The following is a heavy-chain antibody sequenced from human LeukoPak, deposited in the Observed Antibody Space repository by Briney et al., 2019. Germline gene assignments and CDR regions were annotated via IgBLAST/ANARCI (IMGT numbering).Heavy chain of an antibody. CDR3: STVTTLDY. D-gene: IGHD4-17*01. J-gene: IGHJ4*02. Sequence: GGSLRLSCAASGFTFDDYGMSWVRQAPGKGLEWVAVISYDGSNKYYADSVKGRFTISRDNSKNTLYLQMNSLRAEDTAVYYCSTVTTLDYWGQGTLVAVSS. V-gene: IGHV3-30*03. CDR1: GFTFDDYG. CDR2: ISYDGSNK.